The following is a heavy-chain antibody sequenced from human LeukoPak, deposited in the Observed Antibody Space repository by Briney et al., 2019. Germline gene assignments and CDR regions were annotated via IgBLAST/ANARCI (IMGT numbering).Heavy chain of an antibody. Sequence: PGGFLRLSCAASGFTFSSYAMSWVRQAPGKGLEWVSSISSSSSYIYYADSVKGRFTISRDNAKNSLYLQMNSLRAEDTAVYYCARDGEQQLSCYFDYWGQGTLVTVSS. J-gene: IGHJ4*02. CDR3: ARDGEQQLSCYFDY. CDR2: ISSSSSYI. D-gene: IGHD6-13*01. V-gene: IGHV3-21*01. CDR1: GFTFSSYA.